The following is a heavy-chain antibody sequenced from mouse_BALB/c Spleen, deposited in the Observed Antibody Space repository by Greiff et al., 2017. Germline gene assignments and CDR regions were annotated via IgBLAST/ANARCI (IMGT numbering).Heavy chain of an antibody. V-gene: IGHV1-87*01. Sequence: VQLQQSGAELARPGASVKLSCKASGYTFTSYWMQWVKQRPGQGLEWIGAIYPGDGDTRYTQKFKGKATLTADKSSSTAYMQLSSLASEDSAVYYCGGGYPWFAYWGQGTLVTVSA. CDR3: GGGYPWFAY. CDR1: GYTFTSYW. J-gene: IGHJ3*01. CDR2: IYPGDGDT. D-gene: IGHD2-2*01.